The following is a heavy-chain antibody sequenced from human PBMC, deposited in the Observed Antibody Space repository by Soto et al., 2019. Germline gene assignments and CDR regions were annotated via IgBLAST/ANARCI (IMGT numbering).Heavy chain of an antibody. CDR1: GYSFTSYW. J-gene: IGHJ3*02. D-gene: IGHD3-22*01. Sequence: GESLKISCKGPGYSFTSYWIGWVRQMPGKGLEWIGIIYPGDSDTRYSPSFQGQVTISADKLISTAYLQWSSLKASDTAMYYCPRSRDIRYQYASSGYYPRAFDIWGQGTMVTFSS. CDR2: IYPGDSDT. CDR3: PRSRDIRYQYASSGYYPRAFDI. V-gene: IGHV5-51*01.